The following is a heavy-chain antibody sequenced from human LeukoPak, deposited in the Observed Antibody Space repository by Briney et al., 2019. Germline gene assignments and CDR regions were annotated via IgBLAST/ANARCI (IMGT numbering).Heavy chain of an antibody. V-gene: IGHV3-74*01. CDR3: VRSMSGRNDL. CDR1: GFTFNNNA. J-gene: IGHJ5*02. Sequence: GGSLRLSCATSGFTFNNNAMSWVRQAPGEGLVWVSRINVEGSRTDYADSVRGRFTISRDNVKNTLYLQMNSLTAEDTAVYYCVRSMSGRNDLWGQGTLVTVSS. CDR2: INVEGSRT. D-gene: IGHD3-3*01.